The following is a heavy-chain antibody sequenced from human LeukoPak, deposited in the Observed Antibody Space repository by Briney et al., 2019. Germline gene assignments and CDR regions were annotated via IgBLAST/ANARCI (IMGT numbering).Heavy chain of an antibody. V-gene: IGHV3-48*02. Sequence: GGSLRLSCAASGFTFSSYIMNWVRQAPGKGLEWVSYISSSSSTIYYADSVKGRFTISRDNAKNSLYLQMNSLRDEDTAVYYCARDLLAPTYYYYGMDVWGQGTTVTVSS. D-gene: IGHD3-10*01. J-gene: IGHJ6*02. CDR1: GFTFSSYI. CDR3: ARDLLAPTYYYYGMDV. CDR2: ISSSSSTI.